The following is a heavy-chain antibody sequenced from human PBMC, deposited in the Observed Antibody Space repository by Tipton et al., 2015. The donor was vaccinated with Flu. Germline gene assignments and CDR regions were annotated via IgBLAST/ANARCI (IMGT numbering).Heavy chain of an antibody. Sequence: LRLSCTVSGGSISSSSYYWGWIRQPPGKGLEWIGSIYYSGSTYYNPSLKSRVTISVDTSKNQFSLKLSSVTAADTAVYYCARDSRGTSYYDYIWGSYRYRYWYFDLWGRGTLVTVSS. CDR3: ARDSRGTSYYDYIWGSYRYRYWYFDL. J-gene: IGHJ2*01. V-gene: IGHV4-39*07. CDR1: GGSISSSSYY. CDR2: IYYSGST. D-gene: IGHD3-16*02.